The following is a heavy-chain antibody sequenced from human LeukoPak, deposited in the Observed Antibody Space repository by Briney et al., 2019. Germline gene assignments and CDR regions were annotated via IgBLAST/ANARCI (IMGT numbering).Heavy chain of an antibody. CDR1: GVTVSDNY. D-gene: IGHD2-2*01. J-gene: IGHJ4*02. CDR3: VRCSRTSWRTFDY. CDR2: IYIDGST. Sequence: GGSLRLSCAASGVTVSDNYMSWVRQAPGQGLEWLSVIYIDGSTYYADSMKGRFAISRDNSKNTLYLQMNSLRAEDTAVYYCVRCSRTSWRTFDYWGQGTLVTVSS. V-gene: IGHV3-66*01.